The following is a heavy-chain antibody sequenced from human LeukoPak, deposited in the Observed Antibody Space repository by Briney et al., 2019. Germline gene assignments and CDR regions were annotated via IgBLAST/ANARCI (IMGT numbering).Heavy chain of an antibody. Sequence: SETLSLTCAVYGGSFSGYYWNWIRQPPGKGLEWIGEINHSGSTNNNPSLKSRVTISVDTSKNQFSLKLSSVTAADTAVYYCARREGSSSWYLTWGAFDIWGQGTMVTVSS. J-gene: IGHJ3*02. CDR3: ARREGSSSWYLTWGAFDI. CDR1: GGSFSGYY. CDR2: INHSGST. V-gene: IGHV4-34*01. D-gene: IGHD6-13*01.